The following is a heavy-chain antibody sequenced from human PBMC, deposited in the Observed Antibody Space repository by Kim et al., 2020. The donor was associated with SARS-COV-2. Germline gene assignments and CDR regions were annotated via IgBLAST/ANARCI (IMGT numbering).Heavy chain of an antibody. CDR2: YRT. V-gene: IGHV3-72*01. D-gene: IGHD6-25*01. CDR3: ARDTATALDS. Sequence: YRTQYAASVKGRFTVSREDSKRSLDLQMNSLTPEDTAMYYCARDTATALDSWGRGTLVTVSS. J-gene: IGHJ4*02.